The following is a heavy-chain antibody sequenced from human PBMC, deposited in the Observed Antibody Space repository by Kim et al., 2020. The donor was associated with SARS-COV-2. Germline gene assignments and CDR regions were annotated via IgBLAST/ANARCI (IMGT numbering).Heavy chain of an antibody. J-gene: IGHJ4*02. CDR3: ARLGELWFGGY. Sequence: THYSPSLQGHVTISADKSISTAYLQWSSLKASDTAMYYCARLGELWFGGYWGQGTLVTVSS. CDR2: T. V-gene: IGHV5-10-1*01. D-gene: IGHD3-10*01.